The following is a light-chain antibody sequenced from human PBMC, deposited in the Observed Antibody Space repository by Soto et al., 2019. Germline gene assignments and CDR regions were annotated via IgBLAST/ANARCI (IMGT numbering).Light chain of an antibody. V-gene: IGLV3-25*02. CDR2: KDN. J-gene: IGLJ3*02. CDR1: ALPQQF. CDR3: QSADTSGTFWV. Sequence: SYELTQPPSVSVSPGQTARITCSGDALPQQFAYWYQQKPGQVPVVLIYKDNERPSGIPERFSGSSSVTTATLTTSGVQAEDEDEYYCQSADTSGTFWVFGGGTKVTVL.